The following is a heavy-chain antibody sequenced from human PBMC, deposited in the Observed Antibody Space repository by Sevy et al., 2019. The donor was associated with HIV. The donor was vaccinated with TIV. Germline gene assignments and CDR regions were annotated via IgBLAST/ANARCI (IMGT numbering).Heavy chain of an antibody. CDR1: GGSISSYY. D-gene: IGHD6-6*01. V-gene: IGHV4-59*12. CDR3: ATISQQLVGFFDY. J-gene: IGHJ4*02. Sequence: SETLSLTCTVSGGSISSYYWSWLRQPPGKGLEWIGYIFYSGSTYYNPSLKRPVTISVDTSKNQFSMKLTSVTAADTAAYYCATISQQLVGFFDYWGQGTLVTVS. CDR2: IFYSGST.